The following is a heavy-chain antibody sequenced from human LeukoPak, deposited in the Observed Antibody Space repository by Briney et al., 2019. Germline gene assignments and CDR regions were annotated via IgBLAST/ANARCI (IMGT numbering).Heavy chain of an antibody. CDR2: INHSGST. V-gene: IGHV4-34*01. J-gene: IGHJ4*02. D-gene: IGHD3-3*01. CDR3: ARGVVDDFWSGYYVSDY. Sequence: SETLSLTCAVYGGSFSGYYWSWIRQPPGKGLEWIGEINHSGSTNYNPSLKSRVTISVDTSKNQFSLKLSSVTAADTAVYYCARGVVDDFWSGYYVSDYWGQGTLVTVSS. CDR1: GGSFSGYY.